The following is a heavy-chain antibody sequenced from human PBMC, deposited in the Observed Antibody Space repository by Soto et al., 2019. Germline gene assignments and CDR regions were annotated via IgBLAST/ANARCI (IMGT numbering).Heavy chain of an antibody. D-gene: IGHD4-17*01. Sequence: GGSLRLSCAASGFTFSSYAMSWVRQAPGKGLEWVSAISGSGGSTYYADSVKGRFTISRDNSKNTLYLQMNSLRAEDTAVYYCAKDGYGDYVDYYYYMDVWGKGTTVTVSS. CDR3: AKDGYGDYVDYYYYMDV. CDR2: ISGSGGST. V-gene: IGHV3-23*01. CDR1: GFTFSSYA. J-gene: IGHJ6*03.